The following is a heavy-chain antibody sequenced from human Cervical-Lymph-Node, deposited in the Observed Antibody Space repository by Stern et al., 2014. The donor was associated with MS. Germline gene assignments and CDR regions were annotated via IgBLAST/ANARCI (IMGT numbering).Heavy chain of an antibody. V-gene: IGHV2-26*01. J-gene: IGHJ3*02. CDR2: LFSNDEK. D-gene: IGHD6-13*01. Sequence: VTLKESGPVLVKPTETLTLTCTVSGFSLSHVRMGVSWIRQPPGKALEWLAQLFSNDEKSYTTSRKGRLTISKDISKSQVILTMTHMDPADTATYYCARMMQHLAGDAFDIWGQGTMVSVSS. CDR1: GFSLSHVRMG. CDR3: ARMMQHLAGDAFDI.